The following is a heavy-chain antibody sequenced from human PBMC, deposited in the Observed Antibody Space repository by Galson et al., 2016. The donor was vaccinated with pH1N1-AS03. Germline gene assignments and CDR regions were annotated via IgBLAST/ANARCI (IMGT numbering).Heavy chain of an antibody. J-gene: IGHJ3*02. Sequence: SVKVSCKASGYTFTGYYVHWLRQVPGQGLEWMGWINPKTGGTKSAQKFQGWVSMTSDTSIRTVYMDLRMLTSVDTAVYYCARARGGVYNCDAFDIWGQGTVVSVSS. CDR1: GYTFTGYY. V-gene: IGHV1-2*04. CDR2: INPKTGGT. D-gene: IGHD1-1*01. CDR3: ARARGGVYNCDAFDI.